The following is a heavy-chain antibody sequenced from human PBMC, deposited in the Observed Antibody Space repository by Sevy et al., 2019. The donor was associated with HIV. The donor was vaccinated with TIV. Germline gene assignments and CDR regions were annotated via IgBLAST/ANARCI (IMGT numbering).Heavy chain of an antibody. J-gene: IGHJ4*02. CDR2: ISGSGGRT. D-gene: IGHD3-10*01. CDR1: GFTFSSYA. CDR3: AKDPEGTASGGY. Sequence: GGSLRLSCAASGFTFSSYAMSWVRQAPGKGLEWVSGISGSGGRTYYADSVKGRFTISRDNSKNTLFLQMNSLRAEDTAVYYCAKDPEGTASGGYWGQGTLVTVSS. V-gene: IGHV3-23*01.